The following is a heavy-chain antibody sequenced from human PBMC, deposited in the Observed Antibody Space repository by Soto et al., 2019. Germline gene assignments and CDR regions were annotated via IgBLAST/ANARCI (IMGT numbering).Heavy chain of an antibody. CDR3: ARGDWLDP. CDR1: GFTVSSDY. Sequence: EVQLVESGGGLIQPGGSLRLSCVASGFTVSSDYMNWVRQAPGKGLEWVSVIYRGGATYYADSVKGRFTISRDNSKNTLYLQMNSLRVEDTAVYYCARGDWLDPWGQGTLVTVSS. J-gene: IGHJ5*02. V-gene: IGHV3-53*01. CDR2: IYRGGAT.